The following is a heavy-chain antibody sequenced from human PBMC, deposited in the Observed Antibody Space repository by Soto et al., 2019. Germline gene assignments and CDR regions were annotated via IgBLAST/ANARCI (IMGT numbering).Heavy chain of an antibody. CDR1: VGSFSGYY. CDR3: ARGRILLYSSSSFDP. V-gene: IGHV4-34*01. J-gene: IGHJ5*02. Sequence: SVTLSLTCAGYVGSFSGYYWRWIRQPPGKGLEWIGEINHSGSTNYNPSLKSRVTISVDTSKNQFSLKLSSVTAADTAVYYCARGRILLYSSSSFDPWGQGTLVTVSS. D-gene: IGHD6-13*01. CDR2: INHSGST.